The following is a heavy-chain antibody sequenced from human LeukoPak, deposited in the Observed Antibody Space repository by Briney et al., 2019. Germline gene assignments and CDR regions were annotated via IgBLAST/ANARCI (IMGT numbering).Heavy chain of an antibody. CDR1: GFTFSDYW. CDR2: INKDGSEE. D-gene: IGHD7-27*01. Sequence: PGGSLRLSCAASGFTFSDYWMTWVRQAPGKGAEWVANINKDGSEEHYVDSVKGRFTVSRDNAQNSLFLQMNSLRVEDTAVYYCATYKNWVAGDVWGQGTTVSVSS. CDR3: ATYKNWVAGDV. V-gene: IGHV3-7*01. J-gene: IGHJ6*02.